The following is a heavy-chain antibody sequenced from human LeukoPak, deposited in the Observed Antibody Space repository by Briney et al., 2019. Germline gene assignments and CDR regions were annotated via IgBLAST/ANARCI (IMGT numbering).Heavy chain of an antibody. CDR1: GFTFSTYA. J-gene: IGHJ4*02. V-gene: IGHV3-23*01. CDR2: ISGSGGST. D-gene: IGHD5-18*01. CDR3: ANGGLWLPTRSD. Sequence: GGSLRLSCSASGFTFSTYAMHWVRQAPGKGLEWVSGISGSGGSTNYADSVKGRFTISRDNSKNTLYLQMNSLRAEDTAVYYCANGGLWLPTRSDWGQGTRVTVSS.